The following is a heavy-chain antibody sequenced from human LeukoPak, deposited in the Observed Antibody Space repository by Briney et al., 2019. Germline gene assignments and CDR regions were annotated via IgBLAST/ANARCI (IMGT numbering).Heavy chain of an antibody. Sequence: KPSETLSLTCAVYGGSFSGYYWSWIRQPPGKGLEWIGEINHSGSTNYNPSLKSRATISVDTSKNQFSLKLSSVTAADTAVYYCARVSLYDYVWGSYRFLAFDIWGQGTMVTVSS. CDR3: ARVSLYDYVWGSYRFLAFDI. CDR1: GGSFSGYY. D-gene: IGHD3-16*02. J-gene: IGHJ3*02. CDR2: INHSGST. V-gene: IGHV4-34*01.